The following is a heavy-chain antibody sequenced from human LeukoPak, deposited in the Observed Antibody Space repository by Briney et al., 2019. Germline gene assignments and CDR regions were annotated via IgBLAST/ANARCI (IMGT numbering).Heavy chain of an antibody. J-gene: IGHJ4*02. Sequence: ASVKVSCKASGYTVTDYYMHWVRQAPGQGFEWMGWINPNDGDTNYAQKFQGRVTMTRDTSISTAHMEVSRLRSDDTAVYYCARANFLYCSSSTCLFDYWGQGTLVTVSS. D-gene: IGHD2-2*01. CDR3: ARANFLYCSSSTCLFDY. V-gene: IGHV1-2*02. CDR2: INPNDGDT. CDR1: GYTVTDYY.